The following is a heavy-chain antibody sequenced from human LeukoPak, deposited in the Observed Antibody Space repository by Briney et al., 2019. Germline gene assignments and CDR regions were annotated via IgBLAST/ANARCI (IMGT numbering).Heavy chain of an antibody. CDR3: ASRPNYYGSGSYYYYYGMDV. CDR1: GYTFTSYD. V-gene: IGHV1-8*01. J-gene: IGHJ6*02. CDR2: MNPNSGNT. D-gene: IGHD3-10*01. Sequence: GASVKVSCKASGYTFTSYDINWVRQATGQGLEWMGGMNPNSGNTGYAQKFQGRVTMTRNTSISTAYMELSSLRSEDTAVYYCASRPNYYGSGSYYYYYGMDVWGQGTTVTVSS.